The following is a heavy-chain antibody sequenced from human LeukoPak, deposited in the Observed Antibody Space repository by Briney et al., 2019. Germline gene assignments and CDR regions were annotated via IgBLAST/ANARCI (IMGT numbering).Heavy chain of an antibody. CDR2: INHSGST. CDR3: ARAKNYYYDSSGYYPHYYYYYMDV. Sequence: SETLSLTCAVYGGSFSGYYWSWIRQPPGKGLEWIGEINHSGSTNYNPSLKGRVTISIDTSKNQFSLKLSSVTAADTAVYYCARAKNYYYDSSGYYPHYYYYYMDVWGKGTTVTVSS. D-gene: IGHD3-22*01. CDR1: GGSFSGYY. J-gene: IGHJ6*03. V-gene: IGHV4-34*01.